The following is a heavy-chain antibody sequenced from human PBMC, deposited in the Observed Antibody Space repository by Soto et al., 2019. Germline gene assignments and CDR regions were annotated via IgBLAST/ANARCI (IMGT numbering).Heavy chain of an antibody. CDR1: GFTFSSYS. Sequence: EVQLVESGGGLVKPGGSLRLSCAASGFTFSSYSMNWVRQAPGKGLEWVSSIRSSSSYIYYADSVKGRFTISRDNAKNSLYLQMNSLRAEDTAVYYCARGYTGQLLNYWGQGTLVTVSS. CDR3: ARGYTGQLLNY. D-gene: IGHD2-2*01. V-gene: IGHV3-21*01. CDR2: IRSSSSYI. J-gene: IGHJ4*02.